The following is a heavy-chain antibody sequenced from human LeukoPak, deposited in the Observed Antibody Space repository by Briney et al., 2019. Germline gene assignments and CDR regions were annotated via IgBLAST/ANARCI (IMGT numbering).Heavy chain of an antibody. CDR2: IIPIFGPA. CDR3: ARTYYDRSGYYLFWFDP. Sequence: SVTVSCKASGGTFSSYAISWVRQAPGQGLEWMGGIIPIFGPANYAQKFQGRVTITADESTSTAYMELSSRRSEDTAVYYCARTYYDRSGYYLFWFDPWGQGTLVTVSS. CDR1: GGTFSSYA. D-gene: IGHD3-22*01. V-gene: IGHV1-69*13. J-gene: IGHJ5*02.